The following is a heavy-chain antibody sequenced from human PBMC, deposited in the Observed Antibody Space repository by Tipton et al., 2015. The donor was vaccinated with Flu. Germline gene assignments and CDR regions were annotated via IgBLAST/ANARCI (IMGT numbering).Heavy chain of an antibody. CDR2: VNYGGGT. D-gene: IGHD3-22*01. CDR1: GGSIRSNNYN. J-gene: IGHJ4*02. V-gene: IGHV4-39*07. CDR3: ATRRDYYDSSEFDY. Sequence: TLSLTCTASGGSIRSNNYNWGWLRQPPGKGLEWIGSVNYGGGTSYNPSLESRLTISLDTPKNHFSLRLSSVTAADTAVYYCATRRDYYDSSEFDYWGQGALVTVSS.